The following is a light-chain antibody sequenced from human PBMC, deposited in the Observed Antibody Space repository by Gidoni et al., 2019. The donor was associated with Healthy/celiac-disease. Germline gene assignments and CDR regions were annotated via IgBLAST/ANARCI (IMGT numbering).Light chain of an antibody. CDR1: QSVLYSSNNKNY. J-gene: IGKJ2*01. CDR2: WAS. V-gene: IGKV4-1*01. CDR3: QQYYSTPYT. Sequence: DIVMTQSPDSLAVSLGERATINCKSSQSVLYSSNNKNYLAWYQQKPGQPPKLLIYWASTRESGVPDRFSGSGSGTDFTLTISSLQAEDVAVYYCQQYYSTPYTFDQGTKSGDQT.